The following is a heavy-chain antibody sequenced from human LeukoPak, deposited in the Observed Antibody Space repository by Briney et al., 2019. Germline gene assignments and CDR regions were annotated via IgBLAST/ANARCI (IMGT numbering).Heavy chain of an antibody. Sequence: SETLSLTCTVSGGSISSGSYYWSWIRQPAGKGLEWIGRIYTSGSTNYNPSLKSRVTISVDTSKNQFSLKLSSVTAADTAVYYCARSSGYYLYYFDSWGPGTLVTVSS. CDR3: ARSSGYYLYYFDS. J-gene: IGHJ4*02. D-gene: IGHD3-22*01. CDR1: GGSISSGSYY. CDR2: IYTSGST. V-gene: IGHV4-61*02.